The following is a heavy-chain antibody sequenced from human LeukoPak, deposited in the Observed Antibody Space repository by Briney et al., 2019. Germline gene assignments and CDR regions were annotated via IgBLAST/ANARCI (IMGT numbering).Heavy chain of an antibody. J-gene: IGHJ4*02. CDR2: IKQDGSGK. CDR3: ARDSDGVLDY. D-gene: IGHD3-10*01. Sequence: PGGSLRLSCAASGFTFTTYWMAWVRQAPGKGLEWVANIKQDGSGKYYVDSVKGRFAISRDNAENSLYLQMNSLRAEDTAVYYCARDSDGVLDYWGQGTLVTVSS. V-gene: IGHV3-7*04. CDR1: GFTFTTYW.